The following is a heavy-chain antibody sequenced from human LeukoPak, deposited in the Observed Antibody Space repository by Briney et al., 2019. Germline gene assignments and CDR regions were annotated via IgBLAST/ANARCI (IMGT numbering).Heavy chain of an antibody. V-gene: IGHV3-9*01. D-gene: IGHD5-18*01. J-gene: IGHJ4*02. CDR3: AKARRGYSYGFPNFDY. CDR2: ISWNSGSI. CDR1: GFTFDDYA. Sequence: GGSLRLSCAASGFTFDDYAMHWVRQAPGKGLEWVSGISWNSGSIGYADSVKGRFTISRDNAKNSLYLQMNSLRAEDTALYYCAKARRGYSYGFPNFDYWGQGTLVTVSS.